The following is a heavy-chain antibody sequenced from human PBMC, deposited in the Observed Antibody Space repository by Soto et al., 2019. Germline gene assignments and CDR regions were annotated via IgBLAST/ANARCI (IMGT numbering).Heavy chain of an antibody. V-gene: IGHV4-39*01. D-gene: IGHD2-21*02. J-gene: IGHJ4*02. CDR1: GESISSSSYY. Sequence: LETLSLTCIVSGESISSSSYYWGWIRQPPGKGLEWIGSIYYSGRTYYNPSFKSRVTISIDTSKNQFSLKLSSVTATDTAVYYCARQRATVVTQAYFDHWGQGALVTVSS. CDR2: IYYSGRT. CDR3: ARQRATVVTQAYFDH.